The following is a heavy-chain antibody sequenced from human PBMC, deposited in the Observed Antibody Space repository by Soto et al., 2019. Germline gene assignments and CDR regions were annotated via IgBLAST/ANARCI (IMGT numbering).Heavy chain of an antibody. Sequence: GGSLRLSCAASGFTFSSYAMSWVRQAPGKGLEWVSAISGSGGTTYYADSVKGRFTISRDKSKNRLYLQMNSLRAEDTAVYYCATSSNFSDPGYSFDSWRHGALVTVS. D-gene: IGHD2-8*01. CDR3: ATSSNFSDPGYSFDS. V-gene: IGHV3-23*01. J-gene: IGHJ4*01. CDR1: GFTFSSYA. CDR2: ISGSGGTT.